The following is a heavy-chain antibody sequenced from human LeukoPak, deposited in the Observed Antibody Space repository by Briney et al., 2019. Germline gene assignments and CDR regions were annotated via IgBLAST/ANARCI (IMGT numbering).Heavy chain of an antibody. CDR2: INPNSGGT. CDR1: RYTFTGYY. CDR3: ARVRGYVWGSYRYTSLFDY. V-gene: IGHV1-2*02. D-gene: IGHD3-16*02. J-gene: IGHJ4*02. Sequence: ASVKVSCXASRYTFTGYYMHWVRQAPGQGLEWMGWINPNSGGTNYAQKFQGRVTMTRDTSISTAYMELSRLRSDDTAVYYCARVRGYVWGSYRYTSLFDYWGQGTLVTVSS.